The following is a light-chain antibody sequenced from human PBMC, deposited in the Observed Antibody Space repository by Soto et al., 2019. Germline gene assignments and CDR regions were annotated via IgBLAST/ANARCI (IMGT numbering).Light chain of an antibody. V-gene: IGKV1-5*01. Sequence: DIQMTQSPTNLSASVGDRLTITCRASQSISGWLAWYQQKPGKAPXXLIYDASSLQSGVPSRFSGSGSGTEFTLTISSMQPDDFATYYCQQYNSDWTFGQGTKVDIK. CDR3: QQYNSDWT. CDR1: QSISGW. J-gene: IGKJ1*01. CDR2: DAS.